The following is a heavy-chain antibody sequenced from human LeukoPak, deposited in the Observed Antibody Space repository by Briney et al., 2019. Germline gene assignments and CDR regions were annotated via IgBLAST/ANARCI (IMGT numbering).Heavy chain of an antibody. CDR2: ISSSSSYI. CDR1: GFTFSSYA. J-gene: IGHJ4*02. D-gene: IGHD3-3*01. V-gene: IGHV3-21*01. CDR3: ARSGSFTYDFWSGYYGGFFDY. Sequence: GGSLRLSCAASGFTFSSYAMSWVRQAPGKGLEWVSSISSSSSYIYYADSVKGRFTISRDNAKNSLYLQMNSLRAEDTAVYYCARSGSFTYDFWSGYYGGFFDYWGQGTLVTVSS.